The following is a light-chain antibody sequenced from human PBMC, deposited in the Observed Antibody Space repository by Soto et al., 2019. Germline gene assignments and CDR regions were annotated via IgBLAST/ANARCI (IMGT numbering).Light chain of an antibody. CDR2: DVS. Sequence: EIVLTQSPAILSVSPGDRVTLSCRASQSIGTKLAWYQQNPGQAPSLLVYDVSTRASASPARFSGSGSGTEFTLTISSLQSEDFAVYFCQQYYNWRTFGQGTKLEIK. CDR1: QSIGTK. V-gene: IGKV3-15*01. J-gene: IGKJ1*01. CDR3: QQYYNWRT.